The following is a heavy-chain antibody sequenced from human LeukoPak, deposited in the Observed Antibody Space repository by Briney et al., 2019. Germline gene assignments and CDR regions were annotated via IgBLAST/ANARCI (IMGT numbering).Heavy chain of an antibody. V-gene: IGHV4-34*01. CDR2: MNHSGST. D-gene: IGHD1-26*01. Sequence: SETLSLTCAVYGGSFSGYYWTWIRQPPGKGLEWIGEMNHSGSTYYNPSLKSRVTISVDTSKNQFSLKLSSVTAADTAVYYCARLVGATTDYWGQGTLVTVSS. CDR3: ARLVGATTDY. CDR1: GGSFSGYY. J-gene: IGHJ4*02.